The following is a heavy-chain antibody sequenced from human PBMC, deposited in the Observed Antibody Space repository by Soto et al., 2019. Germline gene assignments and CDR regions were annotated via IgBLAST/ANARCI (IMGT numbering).Heavy chain of an antibody. D-gene: IGHD1-26*01. V-gene: IGHV1-18*01. CDR1: GYTFTSYG. Sequence: QVQLVQSGAEVKKPGASVKVSCKASGYTFTSYGISWVRQAPGQGLEWMGWISAYNGNTNYAQKLQGRVTMTTDTSTSTAYMELRSLRSDDTAVYYCESFFNSGSYPTYYYYGMDVWGHGTTVTVSS. CDR3: ESFFNSGSYPTYYYYGMDV. CDR2: ISAYNGNT. J-gene: IGHJ6*02.